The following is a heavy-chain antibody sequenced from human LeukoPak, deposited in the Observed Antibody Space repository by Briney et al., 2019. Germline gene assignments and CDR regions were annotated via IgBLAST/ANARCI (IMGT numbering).Heavy chain of an antibody. D-gene: IGHD2-2*02. Sequence: SETLSLTCTVSGGSISSYYWSWIRQPAGKGLEWIGRIYTSGSTNYNPSLKSRVTISVDTSKNQFSLKLSSVTAADTAVYYCARVTALGYCSSTSCYTAKYYYYYMDVWGKGTTVTVSS. CDR3: ARVTALGYCSSTSCYTAKYYYYYMDV. J-gene: IGHJ6*03. V-gene: IGHV4-4*07. CDR1: GGSISSYY. CDR2: IYTSGST.